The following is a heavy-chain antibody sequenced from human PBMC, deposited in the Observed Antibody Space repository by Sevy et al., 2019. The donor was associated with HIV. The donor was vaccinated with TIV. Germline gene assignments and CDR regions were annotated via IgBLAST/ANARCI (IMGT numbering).Heavy chain of an antibody. J-gene: IGHJ4*02. CDR2: IKSKTDGGTT. CDR3: TTEGWELLDYFDY. V-gene: IGHV3-15*01. CDR1: GFTFSNAW. Sequence: GGSLRLACAASGFTFSNAWMSWVRRAPGKGLEWVGRIKSKTDGGTTDYAAPVKGRFTISRDDSKNTLYLQMNSLKTEDTAVYYCTTEGWELLDYFDYWGQGTLVTVSS. D-gene: IGHD1-26*01.